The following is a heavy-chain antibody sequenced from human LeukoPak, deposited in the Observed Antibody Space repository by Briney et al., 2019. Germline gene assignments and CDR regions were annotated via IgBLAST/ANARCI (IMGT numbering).Heavy chain of an antibody. CDR1: GFSLSSYG. Sequence: GGSLRLSCAASGFSLSSYGMNWVRQAPGKGLEWVSYFSGSTTIIYYADSVKGRFTISRDNARNSLYLQMNSLRADDTAVYYCARGRIVAGVRYWGQGTLVTVSS. V-gene: IGHV3-48*04. D-gene: IGHD3-22*01. J-gene: IGHJ4*02. CDR2: FSGSTTII. CDR3: ARGRIVAGVRY.